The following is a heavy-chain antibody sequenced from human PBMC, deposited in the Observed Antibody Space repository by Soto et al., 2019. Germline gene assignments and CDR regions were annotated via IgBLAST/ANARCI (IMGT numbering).Heavy chain of an antibody. CDR3: AIVIATTGTGGLDY. CDR1: GFTFSHYG. J-gene: IGHJ4*02. V-gene: IGHV3-33*01. D-gene: IGHD6-13*01. CDR2: IWYDGSDK. Sequence: QVQLVESGGGVVQPGRSLRLSCAASGFTFSHYGMHWVRQGPGKGLEWLAMIWYDGSDKYYADSVKGRFTISRDDSRNTVYLQMNSLRAEDTAIYYCAIVIATTGTGGLDYWGQGTLVTVSS.